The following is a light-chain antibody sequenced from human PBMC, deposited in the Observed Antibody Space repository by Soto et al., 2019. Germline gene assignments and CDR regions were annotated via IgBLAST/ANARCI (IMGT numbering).Light chain of an antibody. Sequence: QAVVTQPPSASASLGASVKLTCTLTSGHSSNAIAWHQQKPERGPRYLMKVNSDGSHNKGDGIPDRFSGSSSGAERYLTISSLQSEDEADYYCQTWDTGSGVFXXGXXXTVL. CDR3: QTWDTGSGV. V-gene: IGLV4-69*01. CDR1: SGHSSNA. J-gene: IGLJ2*01. CDR2: VNSDGSH.